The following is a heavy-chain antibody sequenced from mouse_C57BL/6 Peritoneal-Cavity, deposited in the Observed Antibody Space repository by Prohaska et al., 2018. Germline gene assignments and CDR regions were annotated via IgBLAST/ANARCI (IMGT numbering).Heavy chain of an antibody. Sequence: IWIRQSPGKHLEWMGYITHSGETFYNPSLQSPISITRETSKNQFFLQLNSVTTEDTAMYYCAGDSYGYWYFDVWGTGTTVTVSS. CDR3: AGDSYGYWYFDV. D-gene: IGHD1-1*02. CDR2: ITHSGET. J-gene: IGHJ1*03. V-gene: IGHV12-3*01.